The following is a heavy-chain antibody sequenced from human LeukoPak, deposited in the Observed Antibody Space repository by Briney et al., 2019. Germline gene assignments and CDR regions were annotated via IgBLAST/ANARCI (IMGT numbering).Heavy chain of an antibody. J-gene: IGHJ4*02. Sequence: PSETLSLTCTVSGDSISSGSYYWSWIRQPAGKGLEWIGRIYSSGRINYNLSLKSRVTISVDTSKNQFSLRLSSVTAADTAVYYCARDPDFWSGYYNFDYWGQGTLVTVSS. V-gene: IGHV4-61*02. D-gene: IGHD3-3*01. CDR1: GDSISSGSYY. CDR2: IYSSGRI. CDR3: ARDPDFWSGYYNFDY.